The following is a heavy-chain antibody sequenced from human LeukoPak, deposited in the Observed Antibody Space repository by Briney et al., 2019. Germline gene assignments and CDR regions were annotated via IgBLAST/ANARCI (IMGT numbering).Heavy chain of an antibody. CDR2: ISSSSSTI. CDR1: GFTFSSYS. J-gene: IGHJ4*02. D-gene: IGHD3-3*01. Sequence: PGGSLRLSCAASGFTFSSYSMNWVRQAPGKGLEWVSYISSSSSTIYYADSVKGRFTISRDNAKNSLYLRMNSLRAEDTAVYYCARDYSDDFWSGLGTEFDYWGQGTLVTVSS. V-gene: IGHV3-48*01. CDR3: ARDYSDDFWSGLGTEFDY.